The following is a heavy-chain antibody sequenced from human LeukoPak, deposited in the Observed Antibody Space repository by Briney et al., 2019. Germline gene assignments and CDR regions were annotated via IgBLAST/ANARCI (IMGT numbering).Heavy chain of an antibody. V-gene: IGHV3-21*01. CDR3: ARELEYCSGGSCYPGVGMDV. D-gene: IGHD2-15*01. CDR1: GFTFSSYS. J-gene: IGHJ6*04. Sequence: GGSLRLSCAASGFTFSSYSMNWVRQAPGKGLEWVSSISSSSSYIYYADSVKGRFTISRDNAKNSLYLQMSSLRAEDTAVYYCARELEYCSGGSCYPGVGMDVWGKGTTVTVSS. CDR2: ISSSSSYI.